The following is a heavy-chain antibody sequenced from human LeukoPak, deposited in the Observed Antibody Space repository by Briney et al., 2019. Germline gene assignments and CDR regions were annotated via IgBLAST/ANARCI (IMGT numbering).Heavy chain of an antibody. V-gene: IGHV1-69*13. CDR3: ARDRSPWGENTGTFYY. CDR2: IIPIFGTA. J-gene: IGHJ1*01. Sequence: GASVKVSCKASGGTFSSYAISWVRQAPGQGLEWMGGIIPIFGTANYAQKFQGRVTITADESTSTAYMGLSSLRSEDTAVYYCARDRSPWGENTGTFYYWGQGTLVTVSS. D-gene: IGHD2/OR15-2a*01. CDR1: GGTFSSYA.